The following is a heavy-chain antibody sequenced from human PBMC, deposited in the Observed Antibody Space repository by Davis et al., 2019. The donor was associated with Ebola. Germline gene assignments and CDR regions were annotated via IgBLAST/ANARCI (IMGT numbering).Heavy chain of an antibody. Sequence: SETLSLTCAVYGGSFSGYYWSWIRQPPGKGLEWIGEINHSGSTNYNPSLKSRVTISVDTSKNQFSLKLSSVTAADKAVYYCARGNSYGYYYYYGMDVWGQGTTVTVSS. CDR2: INHSGST. V-gene: IGHV4-34*01. CDR3: ARGNSYGYYYYYGMDV. CDR1: GGSFSGYY. J-gene: IGHJ6*02. D-gene: IGHD5-18*01.